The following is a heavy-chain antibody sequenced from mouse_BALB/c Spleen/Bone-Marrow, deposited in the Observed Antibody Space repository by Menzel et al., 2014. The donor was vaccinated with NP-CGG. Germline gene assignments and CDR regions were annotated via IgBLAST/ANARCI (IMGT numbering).Heavy chain of an antibody. CDR2: INPSNGRT. D-gene: IGHD1-2*01. Sequence: QVQLKESGAELVKPGASVKLSCKASGYTFTRYWMEWVKQRPGQGLEWIGEINPSNGRTNYNEKFKCKATQTVDKSSSTAYMHLSSLTSEASAVYYCAREAYYGPDYWGQGTTLTVSS. CDR1: GYTFTRYW. J-gene: IGHJ2*01. V-gene: IGHV1S81*02. CDR3: AREAYYGPDY.